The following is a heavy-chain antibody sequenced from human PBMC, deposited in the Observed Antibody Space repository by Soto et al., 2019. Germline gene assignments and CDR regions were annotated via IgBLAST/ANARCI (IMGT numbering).Heavy chain of an antibody. V-gene: IGHV1-69*02. CDR2: IIPILGIA. J-gene: IGHJ4*02. Sequence: SVKVSCKASGGTFSSYTISWVRQAPGQGLEWMGRIIPILGIANYAQKFQGRVTITADKSTSTAYMELSSLRSEDTAVYYCARSPDCSSTSCYVFDYWGQGTLVTVSS. CDR3: ARSPDCSSTSCYVFDY. CDR1: GGTFSSYT. D-gene: IGHD2-2*01.